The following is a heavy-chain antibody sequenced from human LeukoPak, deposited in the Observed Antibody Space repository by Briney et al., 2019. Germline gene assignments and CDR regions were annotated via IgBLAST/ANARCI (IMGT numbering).Heavy chain of an antibody. V-gene: IGHV3-7*01. D-gene: IGHD6-19*01. CDR1: GFTFSSYW. CDR3: ARVPVAGTGY. Sequence: GGSLRLSCAASGFTFSSYWLSWVRQAPWKGLEWVANIKKDGSEKYYVDSVKGRFSISRDNAKNSLYLQMNSLRAEDTAVYYCARVPVAGTGYWGQGTLVTVSS. CDR2: IKKDGSEK. J-gene: IGHJ4*02.